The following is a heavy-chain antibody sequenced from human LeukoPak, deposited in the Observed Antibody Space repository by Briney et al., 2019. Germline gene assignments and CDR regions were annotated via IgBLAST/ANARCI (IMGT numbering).Heavy chain of an antibody. Sequence: GGSLRLSCAASGFTFNSYGMHWVRQAPGKGLEWVAFIRYDGSNKYYADSVKGRFTISRDNSKNTLYLQMNSLRAEDTAVYYCAKERGWHPRWFDPWGQGTLVTVSS. CDR3: AKERGWHPRWFDP. CDR1: GFTFNSYG. CDR2: IRYDGSNK. J-gene: IGHJ5*02. D-gene: IGHD5-24*01. V-gene: IGHV3-30*02.